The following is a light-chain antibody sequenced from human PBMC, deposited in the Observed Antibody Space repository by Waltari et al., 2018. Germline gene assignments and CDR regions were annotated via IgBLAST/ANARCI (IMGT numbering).Light chain of an antibody. CDR2: GNN. Sequence: SSELTQDPTVSVAMGQTVRITCQGDRLRSYYASWYQQRPGQAPILVFPGNNNRPSGVPDRFSGSSSDNTAVLTITGAQAEDEASYYCHSRDASGVGGSFGGGTKLTVL. J-gene: IGLJ2*01. CDR1: RLRSYY. CDR3: HSRDASGVGGS. V-gene: IGLV3-19*01.